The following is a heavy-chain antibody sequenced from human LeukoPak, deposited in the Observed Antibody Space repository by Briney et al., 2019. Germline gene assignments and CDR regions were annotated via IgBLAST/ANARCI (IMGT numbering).Heavy chain of an antibody. D-gene: IGHD3-22*01. Sequence: GGSLRLSCAASGFTFSSYGMHWVRQAPGKGLEWVAVISYDGSNKYYADSVKGRFTISRDNSKNTLYLQMNSLRAEDTAVYYCARDRRDYDSSGYYPRMDYWGQGTLVTVSS. CDR1: GFTFSSYG. V-gene: IGHV3-30*03. J-gene: IGHJ4*02. CDR3: ARDRRDYDSSGYYPRMDY. CDR2: ISYDGSNK.